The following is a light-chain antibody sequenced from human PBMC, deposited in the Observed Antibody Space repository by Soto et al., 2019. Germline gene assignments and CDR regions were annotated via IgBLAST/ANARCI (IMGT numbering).Light chain of an antibody. V-gene: IGKV3-15*01. Sequence: EIVMPQSPATLSLSPGERATLSCKASQRITTVAWYQQRPGQAPRLLIYGSSIRAPGIPARFSVSGYGTEFTLTISSLQSEDFAVYYCQQYNDWPTFGQGTKVDIK. CDR2: GSS. CDR3: QQYNDWPT. CDR1: QRITT. J-gene: IGKJ1*01.